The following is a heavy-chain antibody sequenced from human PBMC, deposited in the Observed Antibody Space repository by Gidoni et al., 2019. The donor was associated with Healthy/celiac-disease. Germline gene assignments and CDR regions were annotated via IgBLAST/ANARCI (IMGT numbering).Heavy chain of an antibody. CDR2: IDPTDSYT. CDR3: ARHPKTTVTTYAFDI. J-gene: IGHJ3*02. CDR1: GYSFTSYW. D-gene: IGHD4-17*01. Sequence: EVQLVQSGAEVKKPGESLRISCEGSGYSFTSYWISWVRQMPGKGLEWMGRIDPTDSYTIYNPSFQGHVTISADKSISTAYLQWSSLKAWDTAIYYCARHPKTTVTTYAFDIWGQGTKVTVSS. V-gene: IGHV5-10-1*03.